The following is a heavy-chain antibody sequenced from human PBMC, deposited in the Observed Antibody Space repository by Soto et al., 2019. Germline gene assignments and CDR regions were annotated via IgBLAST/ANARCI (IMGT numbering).Heavy chain of an antibody. V-gene: IGHV1-69*01. D-gene: IGHD4-17*01. CDR1: GGTFSTLA. Sequence: QVQLVQSGTEVKKPGSSVRVSCKASGGTFSTLAVSWVRQAPGQGLEWMGGIIPIFGRPVYAQKFQGGVTITADESTSIVYMELGSLSSDDTAVYYCARAPYEDYAVPEPNYFDSWGQGTLVTVSS. J-gene: IGHJ4*02. CDR3: ARAPYEDYAVPEPNYFDS. CDR2: IIPIFGRP.